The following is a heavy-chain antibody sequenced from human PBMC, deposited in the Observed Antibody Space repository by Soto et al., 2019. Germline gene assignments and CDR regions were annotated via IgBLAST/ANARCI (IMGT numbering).Heavy chain of an antibody. CDR1: GDSVSSNSAA. V-gene: IGHV6-1*01. CDR2: TYYRSKWYN. J-gene: IGHJ4*02. Sequence: SQTLSLTCAISGDSVSSNSAAWNWIRQSPSRGLEWLGRTYYRSKWYNDYAVSVKSRITINPDTSKNQFSLRLSPVTAADTAIYYCARDRDFYGSGSRNGGLDYWGQGTLVTVSS. CDR3: ARDRDFYGSGSRNGGLDY. D-gene: IGHD3-10*01.